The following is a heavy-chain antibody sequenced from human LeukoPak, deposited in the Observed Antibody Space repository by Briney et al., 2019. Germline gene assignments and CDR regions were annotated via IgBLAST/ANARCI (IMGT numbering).Heavy chain of an antibody. CDR1: GGSMSSHF. J-gene: IGHJ3*02. Sequence: PSETLSLTCAVSGGSMSSHFCSWIRQPPGRGLGWIGYISYSGSTNYNPSLKSRVTMSVDTSKNQFSLKLSSVTAADTAAYYCARYRVDSQGPAIDIWGRGTMVTVSS. CDR3: ARYRVDSQGPAIDI. V-gene: IGHV4-59*11. D-gene: IGHD2-15*01. CDR2: ISYSGST.